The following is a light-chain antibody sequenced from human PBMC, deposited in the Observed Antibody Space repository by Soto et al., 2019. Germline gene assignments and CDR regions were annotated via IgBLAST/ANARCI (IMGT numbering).Light chain of an antibody. CDR1: QSLVYKDGNTY. Sequence: DIVMTQSPLSLPVTLGQPASISCRSSQSLVYKDGNTYLNWFQQRPGQSPRRLIYKVFDRDSGVPDRFSGSGSGTDFTLKISRVEAEDVGVYYCMQGTQWPYTFGQGTKLEIK. J-gene: IGKJ2*01. V-gene: IGKV2-30*01. CDR2: KVF. CDR3: MQGTQWPYT.